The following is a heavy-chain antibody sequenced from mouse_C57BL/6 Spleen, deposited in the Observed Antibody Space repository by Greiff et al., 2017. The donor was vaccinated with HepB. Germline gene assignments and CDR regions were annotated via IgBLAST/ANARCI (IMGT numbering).Heavy chain of an antibody. J-gene: IGHJ1*03. Sequence: VKLQESGAELVRPGASVTLSCKASGYTFTDYEMHWVKQTPVHGLEWIGAIDPETGGTAYNQKFKGKAILTADKSSSTAYMELRSLTSEDSAVYYCTRRFLPWYFDVWGTGTTVTVSS. CDR2: IDPETGGT. V-gene: IGHV1-15*01. CDR3: TRRFLPWYFDV. CDR1: GYTFTDYE. D-gene: IGHD2-1*01.